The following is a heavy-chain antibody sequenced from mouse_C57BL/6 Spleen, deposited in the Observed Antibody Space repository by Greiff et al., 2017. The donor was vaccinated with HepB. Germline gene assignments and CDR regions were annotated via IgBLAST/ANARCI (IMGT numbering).Heavy chain of an antibody. D-gene: IGHD2-4*01. CDR1: GFTFSDYG. V-gene: IGHV5-17*01. CDR3: ARPYYDYDDWFAY. Sequence: EVKLMESGGGLVKPGGSLKLSCAASGFTFSDYGMHWVRQAPEKGLEWVAYISSGSSTIYYADTVKGRFTISRDNAKNTLFLQMTSLRSEDTAMYYCARPYYDYDDWFAYWGQGTLVTVSA. CDR2: ISSGSSTI. J-gene: IGHJ3*01.